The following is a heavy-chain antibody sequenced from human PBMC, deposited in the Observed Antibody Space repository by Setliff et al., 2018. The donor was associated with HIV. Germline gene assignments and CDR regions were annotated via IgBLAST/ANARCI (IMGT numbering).Heavy chain of an antibody. D-gene: IGHD6-19*01. V-gene: IGHV4-4*08. CDR3: ASPFGAVAGTMDV. CDR2: IYTSV. J-gene: IGHJ6*03. Sequence: ASETLSLTCTVSGGFSDRYFWSWVRQPPGKGLEWIGYIYTSVIYNPSLASRATISMVPSKNQFSLDLSSVTAADTAVYYCASPFGAVAGTMDVWGKGTTVTVSS. CDR1: GGFSDRYF.